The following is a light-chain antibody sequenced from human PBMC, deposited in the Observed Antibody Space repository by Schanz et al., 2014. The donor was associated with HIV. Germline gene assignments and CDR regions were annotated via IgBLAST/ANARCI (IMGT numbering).Light chain of an antibody. Sequence: EIVLTQSPGTLSLSPGGGGTLSCRASQTVSNNLAWYQQKPGQAPRLLIYGASXXVTGIPAXXSGSGSGTXFTLTISSLQSEDFAVYYCQQYGSSALTFGGXTKVEIK. V-gene: IGKV3-20*01. CDR1: QTVSNN. CDR3: QQYGSSALT. J-gene: IGKJ4*01. CDR2: GAS.